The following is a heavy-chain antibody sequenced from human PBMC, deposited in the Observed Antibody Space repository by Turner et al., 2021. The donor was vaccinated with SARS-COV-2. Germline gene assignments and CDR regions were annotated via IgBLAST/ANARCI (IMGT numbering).Heavy chain of an antibody. Sequence: QLQLQESGPGLVKPSETLSLTCTVSGGSISSSRYYWGWIRQPPGKGLEWIGSIYYSGSTNYNPSLKRRVTISVDTSKNQFSLKLGSVTAADTAVYYCARLDYDFWSGYPDRGYFDLWGRGTLVTVSS. V-gene: IGHV4-39*01. CDR3: ARLDYDFWSGYPDRGYFDL. CDR1: GGSISSSRYY. CDR2: IYYSGST. J-gene: IGHJ2*01. D-gene: IGHD3-3*01.